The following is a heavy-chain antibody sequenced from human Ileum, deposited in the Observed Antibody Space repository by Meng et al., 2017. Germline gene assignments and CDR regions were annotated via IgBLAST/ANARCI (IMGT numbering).Heavy chain of an antibody. V-gene: IGHV4-38-2*02. D-gene: IGHD5-12*01. Sequence: SETLSLTCGVSDFSISSGYYWGWIRQPPGKGLEWIGSVYHSGATYDNPSLKSRVTMSGDTSKKQLSLTLSSVTAADTAVYYCVRDRGYTGYGPFDYWGQGTLVTVSS. CDR1: DFSISSGYY. J-gene: IGHJ4*02. CDR3: VRDRGYTGYGPFDY. CDR2: VYHSGAT.